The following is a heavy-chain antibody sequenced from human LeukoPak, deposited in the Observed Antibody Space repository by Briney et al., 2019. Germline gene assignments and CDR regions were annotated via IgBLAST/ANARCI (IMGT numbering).Heavy chain of an antibody. Sequence: SVKVSCKASGGTFSSYAISWVRQAPGQGLEWMGGIIPIFGTANYAQKFQGRVTITADESTGTAYMELSSLRSEDTAVYYCARLSPNGSGSYYKKGGYWFDPWGQGTLVTVSS. J-gene: IGHJ5*02. D-gene: IGHD3-10*01. CDR1: GGTFSSYA. V-gene: IGHV1-69*13. CDR3: ARLSPNGSGSYYKKGGYWFDP. CDR2: IIPIFGTA.